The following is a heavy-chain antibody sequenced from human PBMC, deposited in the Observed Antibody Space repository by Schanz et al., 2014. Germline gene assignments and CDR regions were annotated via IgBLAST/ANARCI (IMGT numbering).Heavy chain of an antibody. CDR1: GFNFSDYY. Sequence: QVQLVESGGTLVKPGGSLRLSCVVSGFNFSDYYMSWIRHAPGKGLEWVSYISTSSIYTNYSDFVKGRITNSRDNAKTSLYLQMNSMRDEDPAVYYCAREGEWGYDPPRHWGQGTLVTVSS. CDR3: AREGEWGYDPPRH. CDR2: ISTSSIYT. J-gene: IGHJ4*02. V-gene: IGHV3-11*06. D-gene: IGHD5-12*01.